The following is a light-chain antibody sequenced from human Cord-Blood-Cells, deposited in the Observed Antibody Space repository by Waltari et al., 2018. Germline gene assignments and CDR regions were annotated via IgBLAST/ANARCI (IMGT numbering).Light chain of an antibody. Sequence: EIAMSQSPATRSVSPGERATLSCRASQTVSSNLAGYQQNPGQPPRRLISGASTRAPGIPARLSASGFGTEFTFTISSLQSENFAVYYCQKYNKWPVTFGEGTKVEIK. V-gene: IGKV3-15*01. J-gene: IGKJ4*02. CDR2: GAS. CDR1: QTVSSN. CDR3: QKYNKWPVT.